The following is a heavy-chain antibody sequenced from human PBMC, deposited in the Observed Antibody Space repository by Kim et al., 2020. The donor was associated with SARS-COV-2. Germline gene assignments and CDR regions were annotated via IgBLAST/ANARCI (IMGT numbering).Heavy chain of an antibody. CDR1: GFTFSSYA. Sequence: GGSLRLSCAASGFTFSSYAMSWVRQAPGKGLEWVSAITDSGGSTFYADSVKGRLTISRDNSKNTLYLQMNSLSPEDTAVYFCVKIGPRDCTSTSCFFDYWGQGTLVTVSS. V-gene: IGHV3-23*01. CDR2: ITDSGGST. D-gene: IGHD2-2*01. CDR3: VKIGPRDCTSTSCFFDY. J-gene: IGHJ4*02.